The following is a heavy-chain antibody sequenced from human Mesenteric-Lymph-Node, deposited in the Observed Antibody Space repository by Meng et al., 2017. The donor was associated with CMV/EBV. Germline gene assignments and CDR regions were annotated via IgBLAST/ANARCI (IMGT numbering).Heavy chain of an antibody. CDR1: GYTFTGYY. CDR2: INPNSGVT. Sequence: ASVKVSCKASGYTFTGYYVHWVRQAPGQGLEWMGWINPNSGVTKYAQRFQGRVIMTRDTSIGTAYMELSRLRSDDTAVYYCARDSRQIAARQKPYYYYGLDVWGQGTTVTVSS. J-gene: IGHJ6*02. D-gene: IGHD6-6*01. V-gene: IGHV1-2*02. CDR3: ARDSRQIAARQKPYYYYGLDV.